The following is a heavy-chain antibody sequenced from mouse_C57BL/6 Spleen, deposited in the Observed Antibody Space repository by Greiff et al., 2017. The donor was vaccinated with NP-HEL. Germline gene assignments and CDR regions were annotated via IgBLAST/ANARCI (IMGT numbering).Heavy chain of an antibody. J-gene: IGHJ3*01. Sequence: VQLQESGPELVKPGASVKISCKASGYAFSSSWMNWVKQRPGRGLGWIGRIYPGDGDTNYNGKFKGKATLTADKSSSTAYMQLSSLTSEDSAVYFCAKELQAWFAYWGQGTLVTVSA. CDR3: AKELQAWFAY. V-gene: IGHV1-82*01. CDR1: GYAFSSSW. D-gene: IGHD2-1*01. CDR2: IYPGDGDT.